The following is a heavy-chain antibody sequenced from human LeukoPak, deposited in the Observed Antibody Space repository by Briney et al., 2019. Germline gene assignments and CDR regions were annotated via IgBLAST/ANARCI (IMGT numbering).Heavy chain of an antibody. CDR1: GGTFTSYA. Sequence: SVKVSCKASGGTFTSYAISWVRQAPGQGLEWMGGIIPIFGTANYAQKFQGRVTITTDESTSTAYMELSSLRSEDTAVYYCARGGGGYCSSTSCYKKGDFDYWGQGTLVTVSS. V-gene: IGHV1-69*05. J-gene: IGHJ4*02. CDR3: ARGGGGYCSSTSCYKKGDFDY. CDR2: IIPIFGTA. D-gene: IGHD2-2*02.